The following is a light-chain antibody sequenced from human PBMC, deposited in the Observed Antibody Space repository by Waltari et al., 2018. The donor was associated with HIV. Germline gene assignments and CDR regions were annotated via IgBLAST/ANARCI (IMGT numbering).Light chain of an antibody. CDR1: SSNIGSNT. J-gene: IGLJ3*02. Sequence: QSVLTQPPSASGTPGQRVTVSCSGSSSNIGSNTVTWFQQLPGTAPKLLIYSNNQRPSVVPARFSGSKSGTSASLAITGLQSEDEAHYYCAAGDDSLNGWVFGGGTKLTVL. V-gene: IGLV1-44*01. CDR3: AAGDDSLNGWV. CDR2: SNN.